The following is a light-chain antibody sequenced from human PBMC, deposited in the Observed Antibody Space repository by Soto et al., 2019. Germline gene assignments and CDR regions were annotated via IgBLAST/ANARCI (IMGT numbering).Light chain of an antibody. J-gene: IGLJ3*02. CDR1: SSAIGAYNY. V-gene: IGLV2-8*01. Sequence: QSALTQPPSASGSPGQSVTISCTGTSSAIGAYNYVSWYQQHPGKAPKLMIHEVSKRPSGVPDRFSGSKSGNTASLTVSGLQAEDKADYYCSSFAGSNDRWVFGGGTKVTVL. CDR2: EVS. CDR3: SSFAGSNDRWV.